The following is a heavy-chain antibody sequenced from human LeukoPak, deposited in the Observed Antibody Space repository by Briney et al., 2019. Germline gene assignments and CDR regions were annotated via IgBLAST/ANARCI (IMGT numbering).Heavy chain of an antibody. CDR1: GFTFDDYG. J-gene: IGHJ4*02. CDR3: GRDLSGWYGPDY. D-gene: IGHD6-19*01. V-gene: IGHV3-20*04. CDR2: INWNGGNT. Sequence: GGSLRLSCAASGFTFDDYGMSWVRHAPGKGLEWVAGINWNGGNTGYSDSVKGRFTISRDNAKNSLYLQMDSLRAEDTALYYCGRDLSGWYGPDYWGQGTLVTVSS.